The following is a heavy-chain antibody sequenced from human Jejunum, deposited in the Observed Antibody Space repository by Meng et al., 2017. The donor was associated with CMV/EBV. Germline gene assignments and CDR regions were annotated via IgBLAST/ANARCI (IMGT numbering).Heavy chain of an antibody. CDR1: GFICSNYA. CDR2: TYGGGVTT. J-gene: IGHJ4*02. V-gene: IGHV3-23*03. D-gene: IGHD3-22*01. Sequence: SGFICSNYAMGWVRQAPGKGLEWVSITYGGGVTTYSADFVKGRFTISRDNSMNTVFLQMNSLRTDDTAVYYCAKGDSSGTSYFDYWGQGTLVTVSS. CDR3: AKGDSSGTSYFDY.